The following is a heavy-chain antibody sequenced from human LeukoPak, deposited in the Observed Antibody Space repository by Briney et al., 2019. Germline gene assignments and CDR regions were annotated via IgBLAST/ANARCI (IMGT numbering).Heavy chain of an antibody. V-gene: IGHV4-4*07. CDR1: GGSINNYY. J-gene: IGHJ3*02. Sequence: SETLSLTCTVSGGSINNYYWSWIRQPARKGLEWIGRIYTRGSTNYNPSLKSRVTMSVDTSMNQFSLKLSSVTAADTAVYYCARGRYCSADICSGGDAFDIWGQGTMVSVSS. CDR2: IYTRGST. D-gene: IGHD2-15*01. CDR3: ARGRYCSADICSGGDAFDI.